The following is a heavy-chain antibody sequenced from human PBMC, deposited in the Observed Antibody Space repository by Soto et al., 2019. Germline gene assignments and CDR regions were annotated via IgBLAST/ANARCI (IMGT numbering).Heavy chain of an antibody. J-gene: IGHJ1*01. CDR3: ARDGDYGYFQH. D-gene: IGHD4-17*01. Sequence: QVQLVQSGAEVKKPGSSVKVSCKASGGTFSSYTISWVRQAPGQGLEWMGRIIPILGIANYAQKFQGRVTITADKSTSGAYMELSSLRSEDTAVYYCARDGDYGYFQHWGQGTLVTVSS. CDR2: IIPILGIA. CDR1: GGTFSSYT. V-gene: IGHV1-69*08.